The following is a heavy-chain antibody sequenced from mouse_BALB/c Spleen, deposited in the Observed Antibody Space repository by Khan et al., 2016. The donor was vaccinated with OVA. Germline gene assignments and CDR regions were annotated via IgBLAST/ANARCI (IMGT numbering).Heavy chain of an antibody. CDR3: ARQPYYHYNIMDY. CDR1: GFSLTNYG. D-gene: IGHD2-10*01. J-gene: IGHJ4*01. CDR2: IWSDGSK. Sequence: QVQLKESGPGLVAPSQSLSITCTISGFSLTNYGVPWVRQPPGKGLEWMVVIWSDGSKTYNSALKSRLTISKDNSQSQVFLKMNSLQTDDTAMYFCARQPYYHYNIMDYWGQGTSVTVSS. V-gene: IGHV2-6-1*01.